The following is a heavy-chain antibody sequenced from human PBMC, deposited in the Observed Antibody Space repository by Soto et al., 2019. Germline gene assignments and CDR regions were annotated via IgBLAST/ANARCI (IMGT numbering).Heavy chain of an antibody. J-gene: IGHJ3*02. CDR2: ISAYNGNT. CDR3: ARDSPLDAFDI. Sequence: ASAKVSCKASGYTFTSYAMHWVRQAPGQGLEWMGWISAYNGNTNYAQKLQGRVTMTTDTSTSTAYMELRSLRSDDTAVYYCARDSPLDAFDIWGQGTMVTVSS. CDR1: GYTFTSYA. V-gene: IGHV1-18*01.